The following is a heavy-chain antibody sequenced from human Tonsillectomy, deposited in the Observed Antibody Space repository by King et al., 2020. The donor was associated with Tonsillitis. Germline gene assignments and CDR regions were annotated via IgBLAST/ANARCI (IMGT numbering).Heavy chain of an antibody. CDR1: GFTFSSYG. CDR2: ISYDGSNK. J-gene: IGHJ4*02. D-gene: IGHD4-11*01. CDR3: AKESAVTAAFDY. Sequence: VQLVQSGGGVVQPGRSLRLSCAASGFTFSSYGMHWVRQAPGKGLEWVAIISYDGSNKHYADSVKGLFTISRDNSKNTLYMQMNSLRTEDTAVYYCAKESAVTAAFDYWGQGTLVTVSS. V-gene: IGHV3-30*18.